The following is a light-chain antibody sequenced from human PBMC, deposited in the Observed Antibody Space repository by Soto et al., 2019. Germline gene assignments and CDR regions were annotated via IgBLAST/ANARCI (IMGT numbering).Light chain of an antibody. CDR2: GAS. CDR1: QSIRYY. V-gene: IGKV1-5*01. Sequence: DIQLTQSPPTLSASVGDRVTITCRASQSIRYYLAWYQQMPGKAPKLLIYGASSLQSGVPSRFSGSGSGTEFTLTISSLQPHDFATYFCHHHNSYSQTFGQSTKV. CDR3: HHHNSYSQT. J-gene: IGKJ1*01.